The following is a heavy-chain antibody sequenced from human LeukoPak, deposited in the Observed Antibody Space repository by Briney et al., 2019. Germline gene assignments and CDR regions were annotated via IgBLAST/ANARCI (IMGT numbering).Heavy chain of an antibody. D-gene: IGHD6-19*01. CDR3: AKLAGIRGWFVYYFDY. J-gene: IGHJ4*02. CDR2: MSGRGDTS. CDR1: GFTFGTHA. V-gene: IGHV3-23*01. Sequence: PGGSLRLSCAASGFTFGTHAMTWVRQAPGKGLEWVSGMSGRGDTSYYADSVKGRFTISRDNSKNTLFLQMNSLRAEDTAVYYCAKLAGIRGWFVYYFDYWGQGTLSPSP.